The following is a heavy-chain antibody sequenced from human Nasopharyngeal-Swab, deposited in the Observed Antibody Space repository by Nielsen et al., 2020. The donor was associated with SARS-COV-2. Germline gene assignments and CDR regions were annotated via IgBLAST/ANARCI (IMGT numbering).Heavy chain of an antibody. CDR2: INGDGSDT. Sequence: GGSLRLSCAASGFTFSNYWMHWVRQAPGKGLVWVSRINGDGSDTGYADFVKGRFTVSRDNAENTLYLQMNSLRVEDTAVYYCARDLGGGYCTTTNCPGSWGQGTLVTVSS. D-gene: IGHD2-2*01. CDR3: ARDLGGGYCTTTNCPGS. J-gene: IGHJ1*01. CDR1: GFTFSNYW. V-gene: IGHV3-74*01.